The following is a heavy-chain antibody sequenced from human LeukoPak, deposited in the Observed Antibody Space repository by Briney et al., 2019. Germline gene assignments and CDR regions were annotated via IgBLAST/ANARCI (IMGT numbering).Heavy chain of an antibody. CDR3: ARGSGYGDYIIDY. Sequence: PSETLSLTCAVYGGSFSGYYWSWIRQPPGKGLEWIGEINHSGSTNYNPSLKSRVTISVGTSKNQFSLKLSSVTAADTAVYYCARGSGYGDYIIDYWGQGTLVTVSS. D-gene: IGHD4-17*01. CDR1: GGSFSGYY. V-gene: IGHV4-34*01. J-gene: IGHJ4*02. CDR2: INHSGST.